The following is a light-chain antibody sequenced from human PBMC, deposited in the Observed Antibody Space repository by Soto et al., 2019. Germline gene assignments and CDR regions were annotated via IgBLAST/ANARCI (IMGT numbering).Light chain of an antibody. J-gene: IGLJ2*01. Sequence: QSVLTQSPSVSGAPGQRVTISCTGSSSNIGAGYDVHWYQQLPGTAPKLLIYGNSNRPSGVPDRFSGSQSGTSASLAITGLQAEDEADYYCQSYDSSLSVVFGGGTKVTVL. V-gene: IGLV1-40*01. CDR3: QSYDSSLSVV. CDR1: SSNIGAGYD. CDR2: GNS.